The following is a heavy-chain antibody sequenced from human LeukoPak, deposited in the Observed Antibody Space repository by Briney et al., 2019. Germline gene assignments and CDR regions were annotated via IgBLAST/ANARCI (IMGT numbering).Heavy chain of an antibody. J-gene: IGHJ4*02. V-gene: IGHV3-23*01. Sequence: GSLRLSCAASGFTFSSYAMSWVRQAPGKGLEWVSAISGSGGSTYYADSVKGRFTISRDNSKNTLYLQMNSLRAEDTAVYYCARGGSLVRGAFDYWGQGTLVTVSS. CDR1: GFTFSSYA. CDR2: ISGSGGST. CDR3: ARGGSLVRGAFDY. D-gene: IGHD3-10*01.